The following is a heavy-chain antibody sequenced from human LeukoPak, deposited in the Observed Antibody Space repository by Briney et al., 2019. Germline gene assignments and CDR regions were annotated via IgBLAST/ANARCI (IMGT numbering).Heavy chain of an antibody. CDR3: ARVSLTTVTTFYYYYYMDV. CDR1: GYTFTSYD. CDR2: MNPNSGNT. J-gene: IGHJ6*03. D-gene: IGHD4-17*01. Sequence: ASVKVSCKASGYTFTSYDINWVRQATGQGLEWMGWMNPNSGNTGCAQKFQGRVTITRNTSISTAYMELSSLRSEDTAVYYCARVSLTTVTTFYYYYYMDVWGKGTTVTVSS. V-gene: IGHV1-8*01.